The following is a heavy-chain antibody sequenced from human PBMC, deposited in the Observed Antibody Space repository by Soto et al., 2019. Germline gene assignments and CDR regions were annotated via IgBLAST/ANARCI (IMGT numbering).Heavy chain of an antibody. J-gene: IGHJ6*02. CDR1: GFTFSSYG. Sequence: PGGSLRLSCAASGFTFSSYGMHWVRQAPGKGLEWVAVIWYDGSNKYYADSVKGRFTISRDNSKNTLYLQMNSLRAEDTAVYYCARDSVDYSNYIYYYYYGMDVWGQGTTVTVSS. CDR2: IWYDGSNK. V-gene: IGHV3-33*01. D-gene: IGHD4-4*01. CDR3: ARDSVDYSNYIYYYYYGMDV.